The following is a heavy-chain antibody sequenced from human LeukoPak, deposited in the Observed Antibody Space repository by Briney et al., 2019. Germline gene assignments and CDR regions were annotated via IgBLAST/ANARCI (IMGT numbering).Heavy chain of an antibody. CDR1: GYSISSGYY. Sequence: SETLSLTCTVSGYSISSGYYWGWIRQPPGKGLEWIGSIYHSGSTYYNPSLKSRVTISVDTSKNQFSLRLTSVTAADTAVYYCARGLRGWSGGVHTWYYFDYWSQGTLVTVSS. CDR3: ARGLRGWSGGVHTWYYFDY. CDR2: IYHSGST. D-gene: IGHD3-10*01. V-gene: IGHV4-38-2*02. J-gene: IGHJ4*02.